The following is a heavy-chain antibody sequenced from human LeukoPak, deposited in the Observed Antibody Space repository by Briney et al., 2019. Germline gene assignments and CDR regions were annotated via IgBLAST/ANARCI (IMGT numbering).Heavy chain of an antibody. D-gene: IGHD2-21*01. CDR2: IYYSGST. CDR1: GVSLSSDKYY. J-gene: IGHJ3*01. V-gene: IGHV4-31*03. CDR3: ATPYCGAISCLDVFDV. Sequence: SRTLSLTCTVSGVSLSSDKYYWTWIRQRPGKGLEWIGHIYYSGSTSFNPSLKSRVSMSMDTSKSQFSLKLTSVTAADTAVYYCATPYCGAISCLDVFDVCGQGTVVTVSS.